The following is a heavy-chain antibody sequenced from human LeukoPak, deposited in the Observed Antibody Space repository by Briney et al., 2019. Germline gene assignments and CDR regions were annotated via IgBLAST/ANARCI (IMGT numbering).Heavy chain of an antibody. CDR2: INWNGGST. D-gene: IGHD5-24*01. J-gene: IGHJ3*02. CDR3: ASDSRDGYKTNRDAFDI. Sequence: PGGSLRLSCAASGFTFDDYGMSWVRQAPGKGLEWVSGINWNGGSTGYADSVKGRFTISRDNAKNSLYLQMNSLRAEDTAVYYCASDSRDGYKTNRDAFDIWGQGTMVTVSS. V-gene: IGHV3-20*04. CDR1: GFTFDDYG.